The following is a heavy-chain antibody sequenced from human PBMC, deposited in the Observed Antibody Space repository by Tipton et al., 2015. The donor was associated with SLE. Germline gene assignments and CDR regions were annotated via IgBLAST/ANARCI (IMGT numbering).Heavy chain of an antibody. D-gene: IGHD3-10*01. CDR3: ARDRGDEASDPFDL. V-gene: IGHV4-59*12. CDR2: INYRGST. Sequence: TLSLTCTVSGGSISSYFWSWIRQAPGKGLEWIGYINYRGSTDYNPSFKSRVAISLDTSKNQFSLKLNSVTAADTAVYYCARDRGDEASDPFDLWGQGTMVIVSS. CDR1: GGSISSYF. J-gene: IGHJ3*01.